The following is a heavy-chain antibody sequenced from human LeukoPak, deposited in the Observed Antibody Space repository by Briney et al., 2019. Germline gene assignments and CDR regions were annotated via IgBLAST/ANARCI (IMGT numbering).Heavy chain of an antibody. Sequence: SETLSLTCTVSGGSINNYYWSWIRQPPGKGLEWIGNIYTSGSTNYNPSLKSRVTISVDTSKNQFSLKLSSVTAADTAVYFCARNASSGFFNDWSQGTLVTVS. CDR1: GGSINNYY. J-gene: IGHJ1*01. CDR2: IYTSGST. CDR3: ARNASSGFFND. D-gene: IGHD6-25*01. V-gene: IGHV4-4*09.